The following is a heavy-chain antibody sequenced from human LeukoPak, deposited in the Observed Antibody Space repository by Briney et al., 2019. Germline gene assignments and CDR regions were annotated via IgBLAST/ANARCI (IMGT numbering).Heavy chain of an antibody. V-gene: IGHV3-7*01. J-gene: IGHJ6*03. CDR2: IKQDGSEK. D-gene: IGHD2-2*02. Sequence: GGSLRLSCAASGFNFSIHWMTWVRQAPGKGLEWVANIKQDGSEKYYVDSVKGRFTISRDNAKNSLYLQMNSLRAEDTAVYYCARVGSQLLYGYYYYYMDVWGKGTTVTVSS. CDR3: ARVGSQLLYGYYYYYMDV. CDR1: GFNFSIHW.